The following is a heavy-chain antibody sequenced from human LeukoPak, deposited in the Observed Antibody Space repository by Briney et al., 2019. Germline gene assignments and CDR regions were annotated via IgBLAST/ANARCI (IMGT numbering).Heavy chain of an antibody. V-gene: IGHV3-23*01. J-gene: IGHJ4*02. D-gene: IGHD2-8*01. CDR1: GFTFSSYA. CDR2: ISESGVTT. CDR3: AGGYCTNAVRPIGY. Sequence: GGSLRLSCAASGFTFSSYAMGWVRQAPGKGLEWVSAISESGVTTNYADTVKGRFTVSRDRAKNMLYLQMNSLRAEDTAVYYCAGGYCTNAVRPIGYWGQGTLVTVSS.